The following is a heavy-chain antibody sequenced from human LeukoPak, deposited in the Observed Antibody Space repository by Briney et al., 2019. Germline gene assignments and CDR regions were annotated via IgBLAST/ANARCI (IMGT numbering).Heavy chain of an antibody. Sequence: ASVKVSCKASGYTFTGYYIHWVRQAPGQGLEWMTWMHPNRGDTNYAQKLQGRVTMTTDTSTSTAYMELRSLRSDDTAVYYCARYGSSWHYYFDYWGQGTLVTVSS. CDR3: ARYGSSWHYYFDY. CDR2: MHPNRGDT. J-gene: IGHJ4*02. CDR1: GYTFTGYY. V-gene: IGHV1-2*02. D-gene: IGHD6-13*01.